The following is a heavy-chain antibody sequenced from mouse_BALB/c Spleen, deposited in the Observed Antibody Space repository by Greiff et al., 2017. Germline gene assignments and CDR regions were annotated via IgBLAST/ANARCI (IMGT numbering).Heavy chain of an antibody. Sequence: EVMLVESGGGLVQPGGSLKLSCAASGFTFSSYTMSWVRQTPEKRLEWVAYISNGGGSTYYPDTVKGRFTISRDNAKNTLYLQMSSLKSEDTAMYYCARQNYYGSSYGGYFDYWGQGTTLTVSS. D-gene: IGHD1-1*01. J-gene: IGHJ2*01. CDR3: ARQNYYGSSYGGYFDY. CDR1: GFTFSSYT. CDR2: ISNGGGST. V-gene: IGHV5-12-2*01.